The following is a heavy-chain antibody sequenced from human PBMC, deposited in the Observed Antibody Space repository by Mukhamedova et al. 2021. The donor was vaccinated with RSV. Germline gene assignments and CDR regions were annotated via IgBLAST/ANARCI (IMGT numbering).Heavy chain of an antibody. CDR2: PNSGGT. D-gene: IGHD2-8*01. Sequence: PNSGGTNYAQKFQGRVTMTRDTSISTAYMELSRLRSDDTAVYYCARSVCTNGVCYTGPGYYFDYWGQGTLVTVSS. V-gene: IGHV1-2*02. CDR3: ARSVCTNGVCYTGPGYYFDY. J-gene: IGHJ4*02.